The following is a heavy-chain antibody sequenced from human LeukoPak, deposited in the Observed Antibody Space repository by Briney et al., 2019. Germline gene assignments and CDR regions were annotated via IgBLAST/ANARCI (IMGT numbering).Heavy chain of an antibody. D-gene: IGHD3-10*02. CDR3: ARGLHYVYSGFDF. V-gene: IGHV3-30-3*01. CDR1: GFTFTSYT. Sequence: GRSLRLSSAAPGFTFTSYTTHWVRQAPGKGLEWVAVISYDGSNKYYADSVKGRFTISRDNSKNTLYLQMNSLIAEDTAVYYCARGLHYVYSGFDFWGQGTTVTVSS. J-gene: IGHJ6*02. CDR2: ISYDGSNK.